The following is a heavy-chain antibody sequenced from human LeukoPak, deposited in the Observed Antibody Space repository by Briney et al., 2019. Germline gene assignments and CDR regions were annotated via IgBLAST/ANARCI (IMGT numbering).Heavy chain of an antibody. D-gene: IGHD5-18*01. CDR1: GYTFTGNF. V-gene: IGHV1-2*06. CDR2: INPNNGGT. J-gene: IGHJ4*02. CDR3: VRGPLYSYGIFDY. Sequence: ASVKVSCKASGYTFTGNFMHWVRQAPGQGLEWMGRINPNNGGTNYAQKFQGRVTMTRDTSISTAYMELSRLISNDTAVYYCVRGPLYSYGIFDYWGRGTLVTVSS.